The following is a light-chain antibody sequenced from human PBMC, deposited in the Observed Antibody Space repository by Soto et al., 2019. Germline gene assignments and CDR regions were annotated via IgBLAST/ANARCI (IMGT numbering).Light chain of an antibody. Sequence: EIVLTQSPGTLSLSPGESAALSCRVSQSISNNFLAWYQRKPGQAPRLLIYGASYRATDIPYRFSGSGSGTDFTLTITRLEPDDFAVYYCQQYGGSPPTFGQGTTVEVK. V-gene: IGKV3-20*01. J-gene: IGKJ1*01. CDR2: GAS. CDR3: QQYGGSPPT. CDR1: QSISNNF.